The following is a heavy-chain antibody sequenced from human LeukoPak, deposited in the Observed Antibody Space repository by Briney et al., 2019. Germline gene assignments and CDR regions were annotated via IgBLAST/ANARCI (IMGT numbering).Heavy chain of an antibody. CDR1: GFTFSSYG. CDR3: AKDPEDYYGSGSYVDY. CDR2: IRYDGSNK. Sequence: GGSLRLSCAASGFTFSSYGMHWVRQAPGKGLEWVAFIRYDGSNKYYADSVKGRFTISRDNSKNTLYLQMNSLRAEDTAVYYCAKDPEDYYGSGSYVDYWGQGTLVTVSS. D-gene: IGHD3-10*01. V-gene: IGHV3-30*02. J-gene: IGHJ4*02.